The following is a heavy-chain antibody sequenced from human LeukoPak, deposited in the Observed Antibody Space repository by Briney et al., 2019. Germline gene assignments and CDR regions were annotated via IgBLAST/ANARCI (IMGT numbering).Heavy chain of an antibody. V-gene: IGHV4-38-2*01. CDR3: ARRYYDFWSGYYVDY. CDR1: GYSISSGYY. Sequence: SETLSLTCAVSGYSISSGYYWGWIRQPPGKGLEWIGSIYHSGSTYYNPSLKSRVTISVDSSNNLFFLKLSSVTAADTAVYYCARRYYDFWSGYYVDYWGQGTLVTVSS. J-gene: IGHJ4*02. D-gene: IGHD3-3*01. CDR2: IYHSGST.